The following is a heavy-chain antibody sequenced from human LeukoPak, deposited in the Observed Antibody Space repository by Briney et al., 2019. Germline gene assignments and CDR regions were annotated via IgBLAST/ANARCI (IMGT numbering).Heavy chain of an antibody. V-gene: IGHV3-23*01. CDR3: AKDRDIVVVVAATPYFDY. Sequence: GGSLRLSCAASGFTFSSYAMSWVRQAPGKGLEWVSAISGSGGSTYYADSVKGRFTISRDNSKNTLYLQMNSLRAEDTAVYYCAKDRDIVVVVAATPYFDYWGQGTLVTVSS. D-gene: IGHD2-15*01. J-gene: IGHJ4*02. CDR1: GFTFSSYA. CDR2: ISGSGGST.